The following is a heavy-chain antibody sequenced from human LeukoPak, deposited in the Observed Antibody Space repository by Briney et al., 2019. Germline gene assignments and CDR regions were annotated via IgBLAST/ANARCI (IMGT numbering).Heavy chain of an antibody. J-gene: IGHJ6*02. CDR2: MNKDGREK. D-gene: IGHD1/OR15-1a*01. CDR1: GFTFSSYS. Sequence: PGGSLRLSCAASGFTFSSYSMNWVRQAPGKGPEWVANMNKDGREKYYVDSVKGRFAISRDTAKNSLYLQMNNLRAEDTALYYCARNNDMDVWGQGTTVIVSS. CDR3: ARNNDMDV. V-gene: IGHV3-7*03.